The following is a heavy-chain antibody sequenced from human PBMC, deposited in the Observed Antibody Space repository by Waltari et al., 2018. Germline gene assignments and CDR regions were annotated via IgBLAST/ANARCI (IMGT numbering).Heavy chain of an antibody. D-gene: IGHD1-26*01. CDR1: GYTFTSYD. V-gene: IGHV1-8*01. CDR3: ARGYSGSYGKYNWFDP. Sequence: QVQLVQSGAEVKKPGASVKVSCKASGYTFTSYDINWVRQATGQGLEWIGWMNPNSGNTGYAQKFQGRVTMTRNTSISTAYMELSSLRSEDTAVYYCARGYSGSYGKYNWFDPWGQGTLVTVSS. CDR2: MNPNSGNT. J-gene: IGHJ5*02.